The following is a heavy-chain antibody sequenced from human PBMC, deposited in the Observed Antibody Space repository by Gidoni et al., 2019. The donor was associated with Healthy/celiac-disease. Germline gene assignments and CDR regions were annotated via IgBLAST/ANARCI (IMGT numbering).Heavy chain of an antibody. V-gene: IGHV3-73*01. CDR1: GVAFSGSA. J-gene: IGHJ3*02. D-gene: IGHD3-10*01. CDR2: IRSKANSYAT. CDR3: TRNLDYGSGSYSFDI. Sequence: EAQLVESGGGLVQPGGSLKLSCAASGVAFSGSAMHWVRQASGQGMEWVSRIRSKANSYATAYAASVKGRFTISRDDSKNTAYLQMNSLKTEDTAVYYCTRNLDYGSGSYSFDIWGQGTMVTVSS.